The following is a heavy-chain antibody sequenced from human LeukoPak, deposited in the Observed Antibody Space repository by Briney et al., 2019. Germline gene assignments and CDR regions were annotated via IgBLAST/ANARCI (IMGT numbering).Heavy chain of an antibody. V-gene: IGHV3-15*01. CDR1: GFTFSNAW. CDR3: TTTSPPWWFGEGDFDY. Sequence: AGTLRLSCAASGFTFSNAWLSWVRQAPGKGLEWVGRIKSKTDGGTTDYAAPVKGRFTISRDDSKNTLYLEMNSLKTEDTAVYYCTTTSPPWWFGEGDFDYWGQGTLVTVSS. D-gene: IGHD3-10*01. J-gene: IGHJ4*02. CDR2: IKSKTDGGTT.